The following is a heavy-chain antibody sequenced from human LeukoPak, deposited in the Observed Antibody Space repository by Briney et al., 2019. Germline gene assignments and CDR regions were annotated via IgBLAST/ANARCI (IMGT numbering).Heavy chain of an antibody. J-gene: IGHJ4*02. CDR3: ARAAGYTNGWYFFDL. Sequence: ASVKVSCKASGYSFTGYHIHWVLQAPGQGLEWMGRIIPNNGGTNYARKFQGRITMTTDTSISTTYMELRRLRSDDAADTAVYYCARAAGYTNGWYFFDLWGQGTLVTVSS. CDR1: GYSFTGYH. D-gene: IGHD6-19*01. CDR2: IIPNNGGT. V-gene: IGHV1-2*06.